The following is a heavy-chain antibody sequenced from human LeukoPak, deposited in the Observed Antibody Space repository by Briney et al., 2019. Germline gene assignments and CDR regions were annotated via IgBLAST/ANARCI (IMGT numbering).Heavy chain of an antibody. V-gene: IGHV1-46*01. D-gene: IGHD6-19*01. Sequence: ASVKVSCKASGYTFTSYYMHWVRQAPGQGLEWMGIINPSGGSTSYAQKFQGRVTMTRDMSTSTVYMELSSLRSEDTAVYYRASSPPGGWWFDPWGQGTLVTVSS. CDR2: INPSGGST. J-gene: IGHJ5*02. CDR1: GYTFTSYY. CDR3: ASSPPGGWWFDP.